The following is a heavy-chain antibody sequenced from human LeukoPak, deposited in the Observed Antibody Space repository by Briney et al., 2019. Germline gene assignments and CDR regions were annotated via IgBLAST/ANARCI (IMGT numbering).Heavy chain of an antibody. CDR1: GYTFTSYG. CDR3: ATMGYSSSWLGTYHYYGMDV. D-gene: IGHD6-13*01. J-gene: IGHJ6*02. CDR2: ISAYNGNT. V-gene: IGHV1-18*01. Sequence: ASVKVSCKASGYTFTSYGISWVRQAPGQGLEWMGWISAYNGNTNYAQKLQGRVNMTTDTSTSTAYMELRSLRSDDTAVYYCATMGYSSSWLGTYHYYGMDVWGQGTTVTVSS.